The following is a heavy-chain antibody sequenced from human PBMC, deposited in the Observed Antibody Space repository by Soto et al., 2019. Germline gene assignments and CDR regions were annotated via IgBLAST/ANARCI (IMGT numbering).Heavy chain of an antibody. J-gene: IGHJ5*02. CDR2: ISAYNGNT. CDR3: ARDGGTIFGVVINPVHWFDP. Sequence: QVQLVQSGAEVKKPGASVKVSCKASGYTFTSYGISWVRQAPGQGLEWMGWISAYNGNTNYAQKLQGRVTMTTDTSTSTAYMELRSLRSDDTAVYYCARDGGTIFGVVINPVHWFDPWGQGTLVSVSS. V-gene: IGHV1-18*01. D-gene: IGHD3-3*01. CDR1: GYTFTSYG.